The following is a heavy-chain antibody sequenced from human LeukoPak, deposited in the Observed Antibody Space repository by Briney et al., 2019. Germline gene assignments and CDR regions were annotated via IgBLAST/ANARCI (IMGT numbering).Heavy chain of an antibody. D-gene: IGHD3-16*01. V-gene: IGHV4-30-2*01. CDR3: TRGAGWLIDY. J-gene: IGHJ4*02. CDR2: IYHSGST. Sequence: SETLSLTCAVSGVSVRSSGYSWSWIRQPPGRGLEWIGYIYHSGSTYYNPSLKSRVTISADTSKNHFSLKLNSVTTADTAVYYCTRGAGWLIDYWGQGILVTVSS. CDR1: GVSVRSSGYS.